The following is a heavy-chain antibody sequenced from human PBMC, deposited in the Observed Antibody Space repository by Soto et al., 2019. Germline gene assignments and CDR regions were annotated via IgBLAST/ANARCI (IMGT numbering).Heavy chain of an antibody. CDR3: AKKHYSGFDM. CDR2: INAFGST. J-gene: IGHJ4*02. CDR1: GESFSRHS. Sequence: LSLTCAVYGESFSRHSWAWVRQTPGEGLEWIGEINAFGSTVFSPSLKSRVSMSIDTSKMQFSLKVTSVTVADSATYYCAKKHYSGFDMWGQGTLVTVSS. D-gene: IGHD1-26*01. V-gene: IGHV4-34*01.